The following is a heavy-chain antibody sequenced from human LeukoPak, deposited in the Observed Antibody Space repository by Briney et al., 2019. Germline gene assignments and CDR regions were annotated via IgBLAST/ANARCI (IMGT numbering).Heavy chain of an antibody. CDR1: GYTFISYY. V-gene: IGHV1-46*01. Sequence: ASVKVSCKASGYTFISYYMHWVRQAPGQGLEWMGIINPSGGSTSYAQKFQGRVTMTRDTATSTVYMELGSLRSEDTAVNYWARGDDYGDYSLDYWGQGTLVTVSS. J-gene: IGHJ4*02. CDR2: INPSGGST. CDR3: ARGDDYGDYSLDY. D-gene: IGHD4-17*01.